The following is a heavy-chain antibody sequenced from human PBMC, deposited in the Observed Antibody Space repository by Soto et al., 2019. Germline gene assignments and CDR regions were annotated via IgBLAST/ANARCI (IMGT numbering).Heavy chain of an antibody. CDR2: INPSGGST. V-gene: IGHV1-46*01. CDR3: ARHGKGYDRSGYYPRFDY. D-gene: IGHD3-22*01. Sequence: ASVKVSCKASGYTFTSYYMHWVRQAPGQGLEWMGIINPSGGSTSYAQKFQGRVTMTRDTSTSTVYMELSSLRSEDTAVYYCARHGKGYDRSGYYPRFDYWGKGALVAVSA. J-gene: IGHJ4*02. CDR1: GYTFTSYY.